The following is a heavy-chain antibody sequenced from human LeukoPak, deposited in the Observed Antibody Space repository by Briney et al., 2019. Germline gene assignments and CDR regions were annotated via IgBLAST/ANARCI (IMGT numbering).Heavy chain of an antibody. Sequence: GRSLRLSCAASGFTFSSYGMHWVRQAPGKGLEWVAVISYDGSNKYYADSVKGRFTISRDNSKNTLYLQMNSLRAEVTAVYYCAKDLGSSGYFDYWGQGTLVTVSS. D-gene: IGHD3-22*01. CDR2: ISYDGSNK. CDR3: AKDLGSSGYFDY. CDR1: GFTFSSYG. V-gene: IGHV3-30*18. J-gene: IGHJ4*02.